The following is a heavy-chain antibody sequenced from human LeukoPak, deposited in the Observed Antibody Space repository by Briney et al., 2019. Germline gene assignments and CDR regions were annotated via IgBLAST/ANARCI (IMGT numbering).Heavy chain of an antibody. Sequence: GESLKISCKGSGYSFTSYWIGWVRQMSGKGLEWMGIIYPGDPDTTYSPSFQGQVTISADKSINTAYLQWSSLKASDTAMYYCARHSDAAMVVDYWGQGTLVTVSS. CDR3: ARHSDAAMVVDY. CDR1: GYSFTSYW. CDR2: IYPGDPDT. J-gene: IGHJ4*02. D-gene: IGHD5-18*01. V-gene: IGHV5-51*01.